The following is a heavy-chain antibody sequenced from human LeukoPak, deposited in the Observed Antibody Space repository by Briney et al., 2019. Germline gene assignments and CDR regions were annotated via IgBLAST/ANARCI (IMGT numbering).Heavy chain of an antibody. CDR3: AKDNYDILTGYWYYFDY. Sequence: GGSLRLSCAASGFTFSSYGMHWVRQAPGKGLEWVAFIRYDGSNKYYADSVKGRFTISRDNSKNTLYLQMNSLRAEDTVVYYCAKDNYDILTGYWYYFDYWGQGTLVTVSS. CDR2: IRYDGSNK. CDR1: GFTFSSYG. J-gene: IGHJ4*02. V-gene: IGHV3-30*02. D-gene: IGHD3-9*01.